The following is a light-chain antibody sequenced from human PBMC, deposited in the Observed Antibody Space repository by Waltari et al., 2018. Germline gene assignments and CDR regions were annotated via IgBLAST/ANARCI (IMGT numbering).Light chain of an antibody. Sequence: QSALTQPASVSGSPGQSITISCTGTSSDVGRYNYVSWYQQHPGKAPKLLIYDVSNLPSGVPRRFSGAKSGNTASLTISGLQAADEAHYYCNSYASNSNGLFGGGTKLTIL. CDR3: NSYASNSNGL. CDR2: DVS. J-gene: IGLJ2*01. V-gene: IGLV2-14*03. CDR1: SSDVGRYNY.